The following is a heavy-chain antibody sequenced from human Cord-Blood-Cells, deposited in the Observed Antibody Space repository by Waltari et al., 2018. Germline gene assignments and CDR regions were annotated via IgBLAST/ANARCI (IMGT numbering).Heavy chain of an antibody. D-gene: IGHD3-10*01. Sequence: QLQLQESGPGLVKPSETLSLTCTVSGGSISSSSYYWGWIRQPPGKGLEWIGSIFYSGSTYYNPSLKCRVTISVDTSKNQFSLKLSSVTAADTAVYYCARGGSGGDYFDYWGQGTLVTVSS. CDR2: IFYSGST. CDR1: GGSISSSSYY. J-gene: IGHJ4*02. V-gene: IGHV4-39*01. CDR3: ARGGSGGDYFDY.